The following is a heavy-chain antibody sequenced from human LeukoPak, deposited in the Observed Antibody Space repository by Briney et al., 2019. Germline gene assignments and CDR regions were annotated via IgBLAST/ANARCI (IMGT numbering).Heavy chain of an antibody. V-gene: IGHV1-2*02. Sequence: ASVKVSCKASGYTFTGYYMHWVRQAPGQGLEWMGWINPNSGGTNYAQKLQGRVTMTTDTSTSTAYMELGSLRSDDTAVYYCAYSPPLYSSSWYGWFDPWGQGALVTVSS. D-gene: IGHD6-13*01. CDR2: INPNSGGT. J-gene: IGHJ5*02. CDR3: AYSPPLYSSSWYGWFDP. CDR1: GYTFTGYY.